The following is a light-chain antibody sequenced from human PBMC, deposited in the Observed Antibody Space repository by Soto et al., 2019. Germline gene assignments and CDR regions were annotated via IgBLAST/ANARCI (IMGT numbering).Light chain of an antibody. CDR1: SGHSSYA. CDR2: LNSDGSH. V-gene: IGLV4-69*02. Sequence: QLVLTQSPSASASLGASVKLTCTLSSGHSSYAIAWHQQQPEKGPRYLMKLNSDGSHSKGDGIPERFSGSSSGAERYLTISSHQSEDEADYYCQTWGTGVVFGGGTKLTVL. J-gene: IGLJ2*01. CDR3: QTWGTGVV.